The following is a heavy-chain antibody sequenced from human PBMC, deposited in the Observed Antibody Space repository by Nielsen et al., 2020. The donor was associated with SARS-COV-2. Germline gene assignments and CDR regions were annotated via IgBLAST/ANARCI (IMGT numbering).Heavy chain of an antibody. CDR2: IDPSGGST. Sequence: ASVKVSCKASGYPFTSYSISWVRQAPGQGLEWMGIIDPSGGSTRYAQRLQGRVAITRDTSTRTVYIDLTSLRSEDMAVYYCARAPSDYYGMDVWGQGTTVTVSS. D-gene: IGHD3-3*01. CDR3: ARAPSDYYGMDV. J-gene: IGHJ6*02. V-gene: IGHV1-46*04. CDR1: GYPFTSYS.